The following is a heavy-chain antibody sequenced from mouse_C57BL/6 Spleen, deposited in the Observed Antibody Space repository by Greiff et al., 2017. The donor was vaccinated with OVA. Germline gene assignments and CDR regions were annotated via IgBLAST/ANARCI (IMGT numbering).Heavy chain of an antibody. D-gene: IGHD2-4*01. CDR1: GYSFTDYN. CDR3: ARSGDYGPYWYFDV. CDR2: INPNYGTT. V-gene: IGHV1-39*01. Sequence: LEESGPELVKPGASVKISCKASGYSFTDYNMNWVKQSNGKSLEWIGVINPNYGTTSYNQKFKGKATLTVDQSSSTAYMQLNSLTSEDSAVYYCARSGDYGPYWYFDVWGTGTTVTVSS. J-gene: IGHJ1*03.